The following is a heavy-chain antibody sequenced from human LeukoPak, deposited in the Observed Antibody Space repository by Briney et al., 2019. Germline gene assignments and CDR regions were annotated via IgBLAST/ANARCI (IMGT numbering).Heavy chain of an antibody. J-gene: IGHJ4*02. CDR3: ARGAGMNFDY. V-gene: IGHV1-18*01. D-gene: IGHD6-13*01. Sequence: ASVKVSRKASGYTFTSYGISWVRQAPGQGLEWMGWISAYNGNTNYAQKLQGRVTITRDTSASTAYMELSSLRSEDTAVYYCARGAGMNFDYWGQGTLVTVSS. CDR2: ISAYNGNT. CDR1: GYTFTSYG.